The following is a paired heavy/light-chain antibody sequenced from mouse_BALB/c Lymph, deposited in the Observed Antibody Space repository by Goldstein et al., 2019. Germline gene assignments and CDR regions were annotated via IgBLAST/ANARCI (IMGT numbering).Light chain of an antibody. CDR2: AAS. CDR3: QQSNEDPPT. CDR1: QSVDYDGDSY. V-gene: IGKV3-4*01. J-gene: IGKJ4*01. Sequence: DIVLTQSPASLAVSLGQRATISCKASQSVDYDGDSYMNWYQQKPGQPPKLLIYAASNLESGIPARFSGSGSGTDFTLNIHPVEEEDAATYYCQQSNEDPPTFGSGTKLEIK.
Heavy chain of an antibody. CDR3: SRDGYDKNYAMDY. Sequence: QVQLVETGGGLVRPGNSLKLSCVTSGFTFSNYRMHWLRQPPGKRLEWIAVITVKSDNYGANYAESVKGRFTISRDDSKSSVYLQMNRLREEDTATYYCSRDGYDKNYAMDYWGQGTSVTVSS. CDR1: GFTFSNYR. V-gene: IGHV13-2*02. D-gene: IGHD2-2*01. CDR2: ITVKSDNYGA. J-gene: IGHJ4*01.